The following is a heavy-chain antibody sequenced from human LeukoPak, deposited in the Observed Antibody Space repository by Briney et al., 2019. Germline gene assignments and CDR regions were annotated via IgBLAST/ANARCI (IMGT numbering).Heavy chain of an antibody. CDR1: GFTFSSYA. V-gene: IGHV3-23*01. CDR2: ISGSGGRA. CDR3: AKGEHDTYSLSFDY. Sequence: GGSLRLSCAASGFTFSSYAMSWVRQAPGKGLEWVSAISGSGGRAHYADSVKGRFTISRDNSKNTLYLQMNSLRVEDTAIYYCAKGEHDTYSLSFDYWGQGTLVTVSS. J-gene: IGHJ4*02. D-gene: IGHD1/OR15-1a*01.